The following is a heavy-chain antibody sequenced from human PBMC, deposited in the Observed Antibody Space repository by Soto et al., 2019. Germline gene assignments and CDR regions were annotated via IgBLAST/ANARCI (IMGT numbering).Heavy chain of an antibody. J-gene: IGHJ4*02. CDR3: ARVWSQYSYETTFDY. CDR1: GGTFISYS. CDR2: IIPMLGKA. Sequence: QVQLVQSGAEVKKPGSSVKVSCQASGGTFISYSTSWVRQAPGQGLEWMGGIIPMLGKANYAQEYQGRVTXXADESTSTVYMELRGLGSEDTAVYYCARVWSQYSYETTFDYWGQGTQVTVSS. D-gene: IGHD5-18*01. V-gene: IGHV1-69*11.